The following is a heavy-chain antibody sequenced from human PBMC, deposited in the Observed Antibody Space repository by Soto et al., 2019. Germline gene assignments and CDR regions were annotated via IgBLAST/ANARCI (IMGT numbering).Heavy chain of an antibody. D-gene: IGHD3-10*01. CDR2: ISSSSSYI. CDR1: GFTFSSYS. Sequence: GGSLRLSCAASGFTFSSYSMNWVRQAPGKGLEWVSSISSSSSYIYYADSVKGRFTISRDNAKNSLYLQMNSLRAEDTAVYYCARSSTMVRGVIDYWGQGTLVTVSS. CDR3: ARSSTMVRGVIDY. J-gene: IGHJ4*02. V-gene: IGHV3-21*01.